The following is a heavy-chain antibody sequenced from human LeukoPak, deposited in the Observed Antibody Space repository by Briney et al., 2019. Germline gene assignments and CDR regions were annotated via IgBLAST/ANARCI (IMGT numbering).Heavy chain of an antibody. CDR2: ISAYNGNT. CDR1: GYTFTSYG. V-gene: IGHV1-18*04. D-gene: IGHD2-15*01. CDR3: ARDVGIAGWDIRLDP. Sequence: GASVKVSCKASGYTFTSYGISWVRQAPGQGLEWMGWISAYNGNTNYAQKLQGRVTMTTDTSTSTAYMELRSLRSDDTAVYYCARDVGIAGWDIRLDPWGQGTLVTVSS. J-gene: IGHJ5*02.